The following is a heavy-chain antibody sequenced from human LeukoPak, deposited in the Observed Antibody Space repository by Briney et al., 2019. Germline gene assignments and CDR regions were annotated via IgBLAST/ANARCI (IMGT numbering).Heavy chain of an antibody. Sequence: KTGGSLRLSCAASGFTFSSYSMNWVRRVPGKGLEWVSSISSSSSYIYYADSVKGRFTISRDNAKNSLYLQMNSLRAEDTALYYCARVVGLLWFGELRFVPDYNWFDPWGQGTLVTVSS. V-gene: IGHV3-21*04. CDR3: ARVVGLLWFGELRFVPDYNWFDP. J-gene: IGHJ5*02. CDR1: GFTFSSYS. D-gene: IGHD3-10*01. CDR2: ISSSSSYI.